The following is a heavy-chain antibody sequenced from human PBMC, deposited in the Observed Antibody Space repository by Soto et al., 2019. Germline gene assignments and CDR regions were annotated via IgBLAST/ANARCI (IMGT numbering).Heavy chain of an antibody. Sequence: GSLRLSCAASGFTFSSSAMSRVRQAPGKGLEWVSAISGSGGSTYYADSVKGRFTISRDNSKNTLYLQMNSLRAEDTAVYYCAKVYVVVVAAFDYWGQGTLVTVSS. V-gene: IGHV3-23*01. CDR3: AKVYVVVVAAFDY. CDR1: GFTFSSSA. CDR2: ISGSGGST. D-gene: IGHD2-15*01. J-gene: IGHJ4*02.